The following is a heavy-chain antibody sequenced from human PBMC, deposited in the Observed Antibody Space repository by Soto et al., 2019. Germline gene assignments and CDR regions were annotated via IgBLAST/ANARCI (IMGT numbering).Heavy chain of an antibody. D-gene: IGHD1-26*01. Sequence: QVQLQESGPGLVKPSGTLSLTCAVSGGSISSSNWWRWVRQPPGEGLEWIGEIYHSGSTNYNQSLKIRVTIAVDKSKNKFSLKLSSVTAADTAVYYCARLGGDTHRLFDIRGHGTMVTVSS. CDR2: IYHSGST. J-gene: IGHJ3*02. CDR1: GGSISSSNW. CDR3: ARLGGDTHRLFDI. V-gene: IGHV4-4*02.